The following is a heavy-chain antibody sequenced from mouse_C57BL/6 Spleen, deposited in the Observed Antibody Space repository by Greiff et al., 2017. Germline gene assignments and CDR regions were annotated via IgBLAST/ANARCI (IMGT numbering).Heavy chain of an antibody. J-gene: IGHJ3*01. CDR2: ISSGGSYT. CDR3: ARLYDGYRD. V-gene: IGHV5-6*01. CDR1: GFTFSSYG. Sequence: EVMLVESGGDLVKPGGSLKLSCAASGFTFSSYGMSWVRQTPDKRLEWVATISSGGSYTYYPDSVKGRFTLSRANAKNTLYLQMSSLKSEDTAMYYCARLYDGYRDWGQGTLVTVSA. D-gene: IGHD2-3*01.